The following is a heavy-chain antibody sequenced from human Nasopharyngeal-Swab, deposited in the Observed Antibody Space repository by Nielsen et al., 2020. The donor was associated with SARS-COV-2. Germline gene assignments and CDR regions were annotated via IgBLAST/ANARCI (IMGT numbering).Heavy chain of an antibody. J-gene: IGHJ5*02. CDR2: LLSSGSS. D-gene: IGHD3-22*01. Sequence: SETLSLTCTVSGDSVTTNDYYRGWIRQPPGEGLEWIGSLLSSGSSYSNPSLKSRVSISVDTSKNQFSLKLTSVTAADTAVYYCVRRSDLFDSRGYSLGQGTLVTVSS. CDR3: VRRSDLFDSRGYS. V-gene: IGHV4-39*01. CDR1: GDSVTTNDYY.